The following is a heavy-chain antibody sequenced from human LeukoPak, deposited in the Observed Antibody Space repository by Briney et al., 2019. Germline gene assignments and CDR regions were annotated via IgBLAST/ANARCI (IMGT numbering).Heavy chain of an antibody. V-gene: IGHV4-34*01. D-gene: IGHD3-16*01. CDR1: GGSFSGYY. CDR3: ARESGSYLWRSWLNP. J-gene: IGHJ5*02. Sequence: SETLSLTCAVYGGSFSGYYWSWIRQPPGKGLEWIGEINHSGSTNYNPSLKSRVTISVDTSKNQFSLKLNSVTAADTAVYYCARESGSYLWRSWLNPWGQGTLVTVSS. CDR2: INHSGST.